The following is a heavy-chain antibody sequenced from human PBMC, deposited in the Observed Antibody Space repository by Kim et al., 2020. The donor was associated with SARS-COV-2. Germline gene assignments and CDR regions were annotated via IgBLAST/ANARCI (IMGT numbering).Heavy chain of an antibody. Sequence: YHPDAVKGRFTISRDNSKNTLYLQMNSLRADDTAVYYCAKDSRYSGAYWGQGTLVTVSS. CDR3: AKDSRYSGAY. V-gene: IGHV3-23*01. D-gene: IGHD1-26*01. J-gene: IGHJ4*02.